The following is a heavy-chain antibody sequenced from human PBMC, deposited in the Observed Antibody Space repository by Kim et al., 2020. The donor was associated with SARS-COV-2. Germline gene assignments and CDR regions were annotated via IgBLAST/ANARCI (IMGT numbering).Heavy chain of an antibody. D-gene: IGHD1-20*01. CDR3: ARGGGYNSDAFDI. V-gene: IGHV4-34*01. J-gene: IGHJ3*02. Sequence: TPSLKSRVTISVDTSKNQFSLKLSSVTAADTAVYYCARGGGYNSDAFDIWGQGTMVTVSS.